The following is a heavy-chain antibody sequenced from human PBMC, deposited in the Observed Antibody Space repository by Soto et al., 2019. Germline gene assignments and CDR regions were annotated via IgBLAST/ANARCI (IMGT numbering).Heavy chain of an antibody. V-gene: IGHV4-59*01. CDR3: ARGMEQLVRGYYYYYMDV. CDR1: GGSISSYY. J-gene: IGHJ6*03. CDR2: IYYSGST. D-gene: IGHD6-6*01. Sequence: SETLSLTCTVSGGSISSYYRSWIRQPPGKGLEWIGYIYYSGSTNYNPSLKSRVTISVDTSKNQFSLKLSSVTAADTAVYYCARGMEQLVRGYYYYYMDVWGKGTTVTVSS.